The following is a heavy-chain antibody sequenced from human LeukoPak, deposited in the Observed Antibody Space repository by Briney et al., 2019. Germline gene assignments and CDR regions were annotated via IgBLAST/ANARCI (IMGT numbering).Heavy chain of an antibody. CDR1: GGTFISYA. J-gene: IGHJ6*02. D-gene: IGHD2-2*01. V-gene: IGHV1-69*13. Sequence: ASVKVSCKASGGTFISYAISWVRQAPGQGLEWMGGIIPIFGTANYAQKFQGRVTITADESTSTAYMELSSLRSEDTAVYYCARALVVVPAVPYYYYGMDVWGQGTTVTVSS. CDR2: IIPIFGTA. CDR3: ARALVVVPAVPYYYYGMDV.